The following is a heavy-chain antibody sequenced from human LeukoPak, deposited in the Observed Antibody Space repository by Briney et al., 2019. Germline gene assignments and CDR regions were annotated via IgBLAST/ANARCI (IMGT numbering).Heavy chain of an antibody. V-gene: IGHV3-11*04. D-gene: IGHD5-24*01. CDR2: ISSSDNTI. J-gene: IGHJ5*02. CDR1: GFTFSDYY. CDR3: ARGFYTYDQ. Sequence: PGGSLRLSCAASGFTFSDYYMSWIRQAPGKGREWVSSISSSDNTIYYTDSVKGRFAISRDNAKNSLYLQMKSLRAEDTAVYYCARGFYTYDQWGQGTLVTVSS.